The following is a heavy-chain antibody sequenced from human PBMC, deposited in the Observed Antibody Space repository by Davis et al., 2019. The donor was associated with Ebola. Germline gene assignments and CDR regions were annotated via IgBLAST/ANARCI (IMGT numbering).Heavy chain of an antibody. J-gene: IGHJ5*02. D-gene: IGHD3-16*01. CDR3: AREAVWRFDP. CDR2: IRPDGSEK. CDR1: GSISSSHW. Sequence: PGGSLRPSCAALGSISSSHWLSWARQAPGKGREWVANIRPDGSEKHYVDSVKGRLTISRDNSKNSLYLQMNSLRAEDTAVYYCAREAVWRFDPWGQGTLVTVSS. V-gene: IGHV3-7*03.